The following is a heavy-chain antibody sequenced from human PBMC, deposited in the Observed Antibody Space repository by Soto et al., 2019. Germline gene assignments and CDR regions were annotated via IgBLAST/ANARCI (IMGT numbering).Heavy chain of an antibody. D-gene: IGHD4-4*01. J-gene: IGHJ5*02. CDR1: GFTFSSYA. V-gene: IGHV3-23*01. Sequence: GSLRLSCAASGFTFSSYAMSWVRQAPGKGLEWVSAISGSGGSTYYADSVKGRFTISRDNSKNTLYLQMNSLRAEDTAVYYCAKDGVMYSNYVSGWFDPWGQGTLVTVSS. CDR2: ISGSGGST. CDR3: AKDGVMYSNYVSGWFDP.